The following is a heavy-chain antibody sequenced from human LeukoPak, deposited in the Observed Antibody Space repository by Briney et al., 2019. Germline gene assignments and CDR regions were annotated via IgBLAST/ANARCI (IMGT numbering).Heavy chain of an antibody. D-gene: IGHD3-10*01. CDR3: ARGDGSITMVRGVISFRRGVSPHLFDP. V-gene: IGHV4-4*02. CDR1: GGSISSVYW. CDR2: IYHSGST. Sequence: SETLSLTCAVFGGSISSVYWWNWVRQSPGRGLEWIGEIYHSGSTNYNPSLKSRVTISLDKSKSQFSLILNSVTAADTAVYYCARGDGSITMVRGVISFRRGVSPHLFDPWGQGTLVTVSS. J-gene: IGHJ5*02.